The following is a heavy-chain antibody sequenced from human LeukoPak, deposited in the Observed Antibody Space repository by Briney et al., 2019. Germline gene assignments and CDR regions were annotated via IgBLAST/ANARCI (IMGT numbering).Heavy chain of an antibody. V-gene: IGHV1-18*01. CDR2: ISGYNGNT. CDR3: ARGDSSSSFNY. D-gene: IGHD6-6*01. J-gene: IGHJ4*02. Sequence: ASVKVSCKASGYSFTNYDINWVRQAPGQGLEWMGWISGYNGNTNYAQQRLQGRVTMTTDTSTSTAYMELRSLRSEDTAVYYCARGDSSSSFNYWGQGTLVTVSS. CDR1: GYSFTNYD.